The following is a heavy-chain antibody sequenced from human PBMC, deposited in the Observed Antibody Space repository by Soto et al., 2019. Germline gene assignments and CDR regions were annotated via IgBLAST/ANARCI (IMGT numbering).Heavy chain of an antibody. V-gene: IGHV3-9*01. D-gene: IGHD3-10*01. CDR2: ISWNSGSI. CDR1: GFTFDDYA. Sequence: GGSLRLSCAASGFTFDDYAMHWVRQAPGKGLEWVSGISWNSGSIGYADSVKGRFTISRDNAKNSLYLQMNSLRAEDTALYYCAKAPRPYYYGSGSYLGYNWFDPWGQGTLVTVSS. CDR3: AKAPRPYYYGSGSYLGYNWFDP. J-gene: IGHJ5*02.